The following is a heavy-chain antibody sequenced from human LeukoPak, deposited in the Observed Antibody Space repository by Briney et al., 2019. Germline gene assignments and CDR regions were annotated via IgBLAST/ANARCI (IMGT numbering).Heavy chain of an antibody. CDR3: ARQRGWLQFNAFDI. CDR2: IYHSGST. CDR1: GYSISSGYY. D-gene: IGHD5-24*01. J-gene: IGHJ3*02. Sequence: SETLSLTCTVSGYSISSGYYWGWIRQPPGKGLEWIGSIYHSGSTYYNPSLKSRVTISVDTSKNQFSLKLSSVTAADTAVYYCARQRGWLQFNAFDIWGQGTMVTVSS. V-gene: IGHV4-38-2*02.